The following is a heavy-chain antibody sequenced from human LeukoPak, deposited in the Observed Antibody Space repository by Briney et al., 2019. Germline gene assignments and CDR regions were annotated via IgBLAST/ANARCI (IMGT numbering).Heavy chain of an antibody. CDR3: ARDGPHYYDSSGYYRFDY. Sequence: GASVKVSCKASGYTFTSYGISWVRQAPGQGLEWMGWISAYNGNTNYAQKLQGRVTMTTDTSTNTAYMELRSLRSDDTAVYYCARDGPHYYDSSGYYRFDYWGQGTLVTVSS. V-gene: IGHV1-18*01. J-gene: IGHJ4*02. D-gene: IGHD3-22*01. CDR2: ISAYNGNT. CDR1: GYTFTSYG.